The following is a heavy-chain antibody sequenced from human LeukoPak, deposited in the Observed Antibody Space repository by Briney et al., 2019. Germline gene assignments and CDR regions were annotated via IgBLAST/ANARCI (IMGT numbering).Heavy chain of an antibody. V-gene: IGHV1-69*13. D-gene: IGHD5-24*01. J-gene: IGHJ4*02. CDR1: GGTFSSYA. CDR2: INPIFGTA. Sequence: SVKVSCQASGGTFSSYAISWVRQAPGQGLEWMGGINPIFGTANYAQKFQGRVTITADESTSTAYMELSSLRSEDTAVYYCARGRQMATITNYFDYWGQGTLVTVSS. CDR3: ARGRQMATITNYFDY.